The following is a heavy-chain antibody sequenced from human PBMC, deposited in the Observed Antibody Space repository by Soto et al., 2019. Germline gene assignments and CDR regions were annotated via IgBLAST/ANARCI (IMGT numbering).Heavy chain of an antibody. D-gene: IGHD6-13*01. CDR1: GGSIRSYSYY. V-gene: IGHV4-39*01. CDR2: IYYSGST. Sequence: SETLSLTCTVSGGSIRSYSYYRGWVRQPPGKGLEWIGSIYYSGSTYYNPSLKSRVTISVDTSKNQFSLKLSSVPAADTVFFYCAGGSGSWYYYYYSMEFGGKGPPLPVPS. CDR3: AGGSGSWYYYYYSMEF. J-gene: IGHJ6*03.